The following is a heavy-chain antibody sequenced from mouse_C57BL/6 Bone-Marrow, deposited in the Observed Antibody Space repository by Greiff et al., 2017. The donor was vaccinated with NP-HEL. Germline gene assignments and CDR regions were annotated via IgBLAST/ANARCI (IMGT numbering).Heavy chain of an antibody. CDR2: IDPSDSET. V-gene: IGHV1-52*01. Sequence: QVQLQQPGAELVRPGSSVKLSCKASGYTFTSYWMHWVKQRPIQGLEWIGNIDPSDSETHYNQKFKDKATLTVDKSSSTAYMQLSSLASEDSAVYYCVVSQGYAIDYWGQGTSVTVSS. J-gene: IGHJ4*01. CDR3: VVSQGYAIDY. CDR1: GYTFTSYW.